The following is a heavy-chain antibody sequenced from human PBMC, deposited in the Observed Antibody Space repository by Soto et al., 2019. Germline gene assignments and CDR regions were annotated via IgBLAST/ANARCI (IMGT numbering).Heavy chain of an antibody. CDR3: ARDKITGLGAY. CDR2: INHSGST. D-gene: IGHD2-8*02. V-gene: IGHV4-34*01. J-gene: IGHJ4*02. CDR1: GGSFSGYD. Sequence: SETLSLTCAVYGGSFSGYDWTWIRQPPGTGLEWIGEINHSGSTNYNPSLKSRVTISVDTSKNQFSLKLTSVTAADTAVYYCARDKITGLGAYWGQGTLVTVS.